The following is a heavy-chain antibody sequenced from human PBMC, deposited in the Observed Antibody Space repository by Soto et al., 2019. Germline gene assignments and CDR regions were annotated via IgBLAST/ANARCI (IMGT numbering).Heavy chain of an antibody. CDR1: GGSFSGYY. D-gene: IGHD3-10*01. V-gene: IGHV4-34*01. CDR3: ARGNSHITMADY. Sequence: PSETLSLTCAVYGGSFSGYYWSWIRQPPGKGLEWIGEINHSGSTNYNPSLKSRVTISVDTSKNQFSLKLSSVTAADTAVYYCARGNSHITMADYWGQGTLVTVSS. J-gene: IGHJ4*02. CDR2: INHSGST.